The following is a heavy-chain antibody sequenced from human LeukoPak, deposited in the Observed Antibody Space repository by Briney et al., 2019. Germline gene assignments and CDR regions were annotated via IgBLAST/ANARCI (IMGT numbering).Heavy chain of an antibody. V-gene: IGHV3-48*01. J-gene: IGHJ4*02. CDR1: GFTFSPYS. CDR2: ITGSGTDI. Sequence: GESLKISCAASGFTFSPYSMNWVRQAPGKGPEWISWITGSGTDIIYADSVKGRFTIPRDNAKDSLYLQMNSLRAEDTAVYYCARDQDYGFTYWGQGTLVTVSS. CDR3: ARDQDYGFTY. D-gene: IGHD4-17*01.